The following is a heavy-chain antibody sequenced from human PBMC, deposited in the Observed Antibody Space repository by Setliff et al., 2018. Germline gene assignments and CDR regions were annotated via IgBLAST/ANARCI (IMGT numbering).Heavy chain of an antibody. Sequence: PGGSLRLSCAASGFDFKTHWMDWARQAPGKGLEWVANIKEDRSQRNYVDAVRGRFTVSRDNARNLLYLQMNSLRVEDTAVYYCVRDWASGDDHWGRGTLVTVSS. J-gene: IGHJ4*02. CDR1: GFDFKTHW. CDR2: IKEDRSQR. CDR3: VRDWASGDDH. D-gene: IGHD3-10*01. V-gene: IGHV3-7*01.